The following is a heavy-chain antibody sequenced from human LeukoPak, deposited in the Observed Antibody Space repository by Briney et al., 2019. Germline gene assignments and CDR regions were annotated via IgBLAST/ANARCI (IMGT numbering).Heavy chain of an antibody. CDR2: IYYSGST. V-gene: IGHV4-30-2*01. D-gene: IGHD4-17*01. CDR1: GGSISSGGYY. Sequence: NASQTLSLTCTVSGGSISSGGYYWSWIRQPPGKGLEWIGYIYYSGSTYYNPSLKSRVTISVDTSKNQFSLKLSSVTAADTAVYYCARADPDYGDPLDYWGQGTLVTVSS. J-gene: IGHJ4*02. CDR3: ARADPDYGDPLDY.